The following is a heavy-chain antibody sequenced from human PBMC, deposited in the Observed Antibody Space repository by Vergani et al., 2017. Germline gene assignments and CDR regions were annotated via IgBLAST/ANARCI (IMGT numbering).Heavy chain of an antibody. V-gene: IGHV2-26*01. D-gene: IGHD3-3*01. CDR3: ARIQSNLLRFPLYYYYYGMDV. J-gene: IGHJ6*02. Sequence: QVTLKESGPVLVKPTETLTLTCTVSGFSLSNARMGVSWIRQPPGKALEWLAHIFSNDEKSYSTSLKSRLTISKDTSKSQVVLTMTNMDPVDTATYYCARIQSNLLRFPLYYYYYGMDVWGQGTTVTVSS. CDR2: IFSNDEK. CDR1: GFSLSNARMG.